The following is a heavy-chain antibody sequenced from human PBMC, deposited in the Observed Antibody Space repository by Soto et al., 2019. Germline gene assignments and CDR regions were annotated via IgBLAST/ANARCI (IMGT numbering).Heavy chain of an antibody. D-gene: IGHD3-22*01. V-gene: IGHV3-30*18. Sequence: GGSLRLSCAASGFTFSSYGMHWVRQAPGKGLEWVAVISYDGSNKYYADSVKGRFTISRDNSKNTLYLQMNSLRAEDTAVYYCAKEGGVRELWLPGTYYYYDSSGYELDYWGQGTLVTVSS. J-gene: IGHJ4*02. CDR1: GFTFSSYG. CDR2: ISYDGSNK. CDR3: AKEGGVRELWLPGTYYYYDSSGYELDY.